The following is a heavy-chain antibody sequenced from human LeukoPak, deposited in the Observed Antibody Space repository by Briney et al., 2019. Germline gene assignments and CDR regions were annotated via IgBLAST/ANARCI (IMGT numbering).Heavy chain of an antibody. Sequence: ASVKVSCKASGGTFSSYAISWVRQAPGQGLEWMGGIIPIFGRANYAQKFQGRVTITADKSTSTAYMELSSLRSEDTAVYYCARDGATAYHYYYYYMDVWGKGTTVTVSS. CDR2: IIPIFGRA. V-gene: IGHV1-69*06. CDR1: GGTFSSYA. J-gene: IGHJ6*03. D-gene: IGHD5-12*01. CDR3: ARDGATAYHYYYYYMDV.